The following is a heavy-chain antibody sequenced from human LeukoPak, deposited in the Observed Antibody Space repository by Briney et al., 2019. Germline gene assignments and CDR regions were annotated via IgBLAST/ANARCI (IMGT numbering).Heavy chain of an antibody. Sequence: GGSLRLSCAASGFTFSSYSMNWVRQAPGKGLEWVSSISSSSSYIYYADSVKGRFTISRDNAKNSLYLQMNSLRAEDTAVYYCARAYRSGENDAFDIWRQGTMVTVSS. D-gene: IGHD2-15*01. V-gene: IGHV3-21*01. CDR1: GFTFSSYS. CDR2: ISSSSSYI. CDR3: ARAYRSGENDAFDI. J-gene: IGHJ3*02.